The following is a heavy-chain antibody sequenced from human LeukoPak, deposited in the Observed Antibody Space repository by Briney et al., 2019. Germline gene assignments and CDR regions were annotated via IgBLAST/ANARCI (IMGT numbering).Heavy chain of an antibody. CDR1: GGSISSGGYY. J-gene: IGHJ4*02. V-gene: IGHV4-31*03. Sequence: SETLSLTCTVSGGSISSGGYYWSWIRQHPGKGLEWIGYIYYSGTTYYNPPLKSRVTISVDTSRNQFSLKLSSVTAADTAVYYCASSALSGSYYQYYFDYWGQGALVTVSS. CDR2: IYYSGTT. CDR3: ASSALSGSYYQYYFDY. D-gene: IGHD3-10*01.